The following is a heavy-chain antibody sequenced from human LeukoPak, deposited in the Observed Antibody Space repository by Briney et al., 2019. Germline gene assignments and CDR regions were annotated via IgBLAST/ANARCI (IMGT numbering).Heavy chain of an antibody. CDR3: AKDQGIAAAGSFDY. CDR1: GFTFDDYA. J-gene: IGHJ4*02. V-gene: IGHV3-9*03. Sequence: GRSLRLSCAASGFTFDDYAMHWVRRAPGKGLEWVSGISWNSGSIGYADSVKGRFTISRGNAKNSLYLQMNSLRAEDMALYYCAKDQGIAAAGSFDYWGQGTLVTVSS. CDR2: ISWNSGSI. D-gene: IGHD6-13*01.